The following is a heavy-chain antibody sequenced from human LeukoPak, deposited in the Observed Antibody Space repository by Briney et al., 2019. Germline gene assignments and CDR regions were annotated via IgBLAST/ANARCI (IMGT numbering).Heavy chain of an antibody. J-gene: IGHJ4*02. CDR2: IRYDGSNE. Sequence: GSLRLSCAASGFTFTSYGMHWVRQAAGKGLEWVAFIRYDGSNEYYADSVKGRFTISRDNSKNTLFLQMNSLRAEDTAVYYCAKDHGYSYGYPDYWGQGTLVTVSS. D-gene: IGHD5-18*01. CDR1: GFTFTSYG. CDR3: AKDHGYSYGYPDY. V-gene: IGHV3-30*02.